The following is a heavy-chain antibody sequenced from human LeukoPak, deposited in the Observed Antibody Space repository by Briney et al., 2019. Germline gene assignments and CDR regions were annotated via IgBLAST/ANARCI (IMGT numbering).Heavy chain of an antibody. CDR3: ARGRYSTTLGGAAAGFLDS. Sequence: SSETLSLTCGVNGGSFSGYYWNWIRQTPGKGLEWIGEINHSGSTNYNPSLKRRVTISVDTSQKQFSLRLTSVTAADTAVYYCARGRYSTTLGGAAAGFLDSWGQGTMVTVSS. CDR2: INHSGST. V-gene: IGHV4-34*01. D-gene: IGHD6-13*01. J-gene: IGHJ4*02. CDR1: GGSFSGYY.